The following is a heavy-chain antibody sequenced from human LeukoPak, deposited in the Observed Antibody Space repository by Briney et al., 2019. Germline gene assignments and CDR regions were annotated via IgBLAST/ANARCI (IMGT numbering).Heavy chain of an antibody. J-gene: IGHJ4*02. CDR1: GFTFSSYG. D-gene: IGHD5-24*01. V-gene: IGHV3-30*02. CDR3: AKEYNGYNGVFDY. Sequence: GGSLRLSCAASGFTFSSYGMHWVRQAPGKGLEWVAFIRYDGSNKYYADSVKGRFTISRDNSKNTLYLQMNSLRAEDTAVYYCAKEYNGYNGVFDYWGQGTLVTVSS. CDR2: IRYDGSNK.